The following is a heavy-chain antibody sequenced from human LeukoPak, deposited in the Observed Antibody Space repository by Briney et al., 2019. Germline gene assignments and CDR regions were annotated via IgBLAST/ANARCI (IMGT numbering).Heavy chain of an antibody. J-gene: IGHJ4*02. D-gene: IGHD3-9*01. CDR2: ISSSSSYI. CDR3: AKDRTSTYYDILTGYYSPTRDFDF. Sequence: GGSLRLSCAASGFTFSSYSMNWVRQAPGKGLEWVSSISSSSSYIYYADSVKGRFTISRDNAKNSLYLQMNSLRAEDTAVYYCAKDRTSTYYDILTGYYSPTRDFDFWGQGTLVTVSS. CDR1: GFTFSSYS. V-gene: IGHV3-21*01.